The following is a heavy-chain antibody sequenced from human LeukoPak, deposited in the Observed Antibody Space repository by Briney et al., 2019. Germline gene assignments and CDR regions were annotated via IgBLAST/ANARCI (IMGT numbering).Heavy chain of an antibody. CDR3: ARDIGSGYYSYYYYYMDV. J-gene: IGHJ6*03. Sequence: ASVKVSCKASGYTFTSYYMHWVRQAPGQGLEWMGIINPSGGSTSYAQKFQGRVTMTRDMSTSTVYMELSSLRSEDTAVYYCARDIGSGYYSYYYYYMDVWGKGTRSPSP. D-gene: IGHD3-3*01. CDR1: GYTFTSYY. V-gene: IGHV1-46*01. CDR2: INPSGGST.